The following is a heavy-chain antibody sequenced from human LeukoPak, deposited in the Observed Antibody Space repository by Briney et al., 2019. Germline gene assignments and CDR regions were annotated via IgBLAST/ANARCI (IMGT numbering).Heavy chain of an antibody. V-gene: IGHV4-59*01. CDR3: ARAREHYYDSSGCYFDY. CDR1: GGSISSYY. J-gene: IGHJ4*02. Sequence: PSETLSLTCTVSGGSISSYYWSWIRQPPGKGLEWIGYIYYSGSTNYNPSLKSRVTISVDTSKNQFSLKLSSVTAADTAVYYCARAREHYYDSSGCYFDYWGQGTLVTVSS. D-gene: IGHD3-22*01. CDR2: IYYSGST.